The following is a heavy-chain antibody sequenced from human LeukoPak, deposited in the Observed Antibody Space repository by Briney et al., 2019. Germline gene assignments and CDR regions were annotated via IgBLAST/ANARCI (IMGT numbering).Heavy chain of an antibody. CDR1: GGTFSSYA. CDR2: IIPIFGTA. CDR3: ATLLEYYYDSSGYYYFDY. V-gene: IGHV1-69*01. Sequence: GSSVKVSCKVSGGTFSSYAISWVRQAPGQGLEWMGGIIPIFGTANYAQKFQGRVTITADESTSTAYMELSSLRSEDTAVYYCATLLEYYYDSSGYYYFDYWGQGTLVTVSS. J-gene: IGHJ4*02. D-gene: IGHD3-22*01.